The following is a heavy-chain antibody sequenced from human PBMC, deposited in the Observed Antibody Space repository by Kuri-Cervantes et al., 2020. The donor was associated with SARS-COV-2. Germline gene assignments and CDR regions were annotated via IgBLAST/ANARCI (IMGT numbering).Heavy chain of an antibody. J-gene: IGHJ5*02. CDR2: IYPGDSDT. V-gene: IGHV5-51*01. CDR3: ARRYGDHGNWFDP. CDR1: GYTFSDYW. Sequence: GGSLRLSCEGSGYTFSDYWIGWVRQMPGKGLEWMWIIYPGDSDTRYSPSFQGQVTITADKSISTAYLQWSSLKASDTAMYYYARRYGDHGNWFDPWGQGTLVTVSS. D-gene: IGHD4-17*01.